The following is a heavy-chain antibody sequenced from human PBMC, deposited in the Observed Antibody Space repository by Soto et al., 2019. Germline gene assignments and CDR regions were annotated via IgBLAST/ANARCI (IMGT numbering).Heavy chain of an antibody. J-gene: IGHJ6*02. V-gene: IGHV3-23*01. CDR3: AKDWINCSGGSCYFYYYGLEV. Sequence: LRLSCAASGFTFSSYAMSWVRQAPGKGLEWVSAISGSGGSTYYADSVKGRFTISRDNSKNTLYLQMNSLRAEDTAVYYCAKDWINCSGGSCYFYYYGLEVWGQGTTVTVSS. CDR1: GFTFSSYA. CDR2: ISGSGGST. D-gene: IGHD2-15*01.